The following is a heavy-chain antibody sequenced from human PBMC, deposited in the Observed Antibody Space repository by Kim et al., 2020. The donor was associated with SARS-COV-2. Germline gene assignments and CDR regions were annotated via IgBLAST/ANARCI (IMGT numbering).Heavy chain of an antibody. J-gene: IGHJ5*02. CDR3: AKHVVETTRWFDP. CDR1: GFTFSNSA. CDR2: ISGGGTST. Sequence: GGSLRLSCAASGFTFSNSAMSWVRQAPGKGLEWVSTISGGGTSTYYADSVKGRFTISRDNSKNTLYLQMSSLRAEDTAIYHCAKHVVETTRWFDPWGQGTLVTVSS. V-gene: IGHV3-23*01. D-gene: IGHD2-15*01.